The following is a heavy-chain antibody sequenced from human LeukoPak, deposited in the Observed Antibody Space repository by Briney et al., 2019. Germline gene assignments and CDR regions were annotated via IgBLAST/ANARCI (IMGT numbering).Heavy chain of an antibody. D-gene: IGHD3-22*01. CDR3: ARYFTYDSSGYYSPHFDY. Sequence: PSETLSLTCTVSGGSISSSSYYWGWIRQPPGKGLEWIGSIYYSGSTYYNPSLKSRVTISVDTSKNQFSLKLSSVTAADTAVYYCARYFTYDSSGYYSPHFDYWGQGTLVTVSS. CDR2: IYYSGST. V-gene: IGHV4-39*07. J-gene: IGHJ4*02. CDR1: GGSISSSSYY.